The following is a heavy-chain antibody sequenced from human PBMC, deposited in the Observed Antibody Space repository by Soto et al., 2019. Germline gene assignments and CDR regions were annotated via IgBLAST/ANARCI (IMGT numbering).Heavy chain of an antibody. V-gene: IGHV1-8*01. Sequence: AASVKVSCKASGYTFTSYDINWVRQATGQGLEWMGWMNPNSGNTGYAQKFQGRVTMTRNTSISTAYMELSSLRSEDTAVYYCARRYCSSTSCPDAFDIWGQGTMVTVSS. D-gene: IGHD2-2*01. CDR1: GYTFTSYD. J-gene: IGHJ3*02. CDR2: MNPNSGNT. CDR3: ARRYCSSTSCPDAFDI.